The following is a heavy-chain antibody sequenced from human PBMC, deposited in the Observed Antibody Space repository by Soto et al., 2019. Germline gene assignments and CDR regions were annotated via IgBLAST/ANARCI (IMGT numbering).Heavy chain of an antibody. CDR3: ARLLSDYGDYVDYFDY. J-gene: IGHJ4*02. D-gene: IGHD4-17*01. CDR1: GGSISSYY. Sequence: SETLSLTCTVSGGSISSYYWSWIRQPPGKGLEWIGYIYYSGSTNYNPSLKSRVTISVDTSKNQFSLKLSSVTAADTAVYYCARLLSDYGDYVDYFDYWGQGTLVTVSS. V-gene: IGHV4-59*01. CDR2: IYYSGST.